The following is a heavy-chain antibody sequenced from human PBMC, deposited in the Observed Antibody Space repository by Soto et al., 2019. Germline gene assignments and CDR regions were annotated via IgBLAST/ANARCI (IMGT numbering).Heavy chain of an antibody. D-gene: IGHD3-9*01. J-gene: IGHJ4*02. V-gene: IGHV1-2*04. CDR2: TNPNSGGT. CDR3: ARGLTGYYDY. CDR1: GYTFTGYY. Sequence: ASVKVSCQASGYTFTGYYMHWVRQAPGQGLEWMGWTNPNSGGTNYAQKFQGWVTMTRDTSISTAYMELSRLRSDDTAVYYCARGLTGYYDYWGQGTLVTVSS.